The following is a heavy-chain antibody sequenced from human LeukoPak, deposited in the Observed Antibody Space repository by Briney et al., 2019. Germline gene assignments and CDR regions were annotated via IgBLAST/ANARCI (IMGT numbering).Heavy chain of an antibody. CDR3: VRDRGEWSYSHDY. D-gene: IGHD3-10*01. CDR1: GASISSNW. Sequence: SQTLSLTCAVSGASISSNWWNWVRQPPGKGLEWIGEIHHSGSANYNPSLKSRVTISLDTSENQFSLRLSSVTAADTAVYYCVRDRGEWSYSHDYWGQGTLVTVSS. V-gene: IGHV4-4*02. J-gene: IGHJ4*02. CDR2: IHHSGSA.